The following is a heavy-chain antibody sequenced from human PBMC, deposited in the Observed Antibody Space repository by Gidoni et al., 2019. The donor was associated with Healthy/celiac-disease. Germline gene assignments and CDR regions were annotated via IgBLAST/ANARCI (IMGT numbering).Heavy chain of an antibody. D-gene: IGHD3-10*01. CDR1: GFTFSSYP. Sequence: EVQLVESGVGLVWPAGSLRLSCSASGFTFSSYPMPWVRQAPGKGREYVSAISSNGGSTYYANSVKGRFTISRDNSKNTLYLQMRSLRAEDTAVYYCVNDPSPWGGLLGFGELFYWGQGTLVTVSS. J-gene: IGHJ4*02. CDR3: VNDPSPWGGLLGFGELFY. CDR2: ISSNGGST. V-gene: IGHV3-64D*06.